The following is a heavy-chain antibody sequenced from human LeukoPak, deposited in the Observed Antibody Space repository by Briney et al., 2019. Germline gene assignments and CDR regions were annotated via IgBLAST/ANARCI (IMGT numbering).Heavy chain of an antibody. Sequence: SETLSLTCAVYGGSFSNYYWSWIRQPPGKGLEWIGEINHSGSTNYNPSLMSRVTISVDTSKNQFSLKLNSVTAADTAIYYCARIFLGSGSGNYINYWGRGTLVTVSS. J-gene: IGHJ4*02. CDR3: ARIFLGSGSGNYINY. CDR1: GGSFSNYY. V-gene: IGHV4-34*01. D-gene: IGHD3-10*01. CDR2: INHSGST.